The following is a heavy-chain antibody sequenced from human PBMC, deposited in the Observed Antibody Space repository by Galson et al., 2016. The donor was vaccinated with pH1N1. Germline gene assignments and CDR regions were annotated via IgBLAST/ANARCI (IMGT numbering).Heavy chain of an antibody. V-gene: IGHV3-30*19. D-gene: IGHD6-19*01. CDR1: GFTFSIYG. J-gene: IGHJ6*02. CDR3: ARETPYSSGWGYYYGMDV. Sequence: SLRLSCAASGFTFSIYGMHWVRQAPGKGLEWVALTSYDGSNKYYADSVKGRFTISRDNSKNTLYLEMNSLRAEDTAVYYCARETPYSSGWGYYYGMDVWGQGTTVTVSS. CDR2: TSYDGSNK.